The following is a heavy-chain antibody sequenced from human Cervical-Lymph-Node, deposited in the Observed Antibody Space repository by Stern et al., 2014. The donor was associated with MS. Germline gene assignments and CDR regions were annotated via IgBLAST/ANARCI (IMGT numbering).Heavy chain of an antibody. V-gene: IGHV1-69*01. CDR1: GDTFISYS. CDR2: ISPLVCPT. Sequence: QVKLVQSGAEVKMPGSSVKVSCKASGDTFISYSFSWVRQAPGKGLEWMGGISPLVCPTISARQLLGGVTITADESSSTVFRELTSLTPQDTAVYYWSRGGVVPADTTGFDPWGQGTPVTVSS. J-gene: IGHJ5*02. D-gene: IGHD2-2*01. CDR3: SRGGVVPADTTGFDP.